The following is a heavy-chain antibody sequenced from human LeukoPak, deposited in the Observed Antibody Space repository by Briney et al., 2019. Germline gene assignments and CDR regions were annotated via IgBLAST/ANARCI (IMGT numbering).Heavy chain of an antibody. Sequence: GGSLRLSCAASGFTFDDDTMHWVRQAPGKGLEWVSLISWDGSNTYYADSVKGRFSISRDNSKNSLYLQMNSLRPEDTALYYCAKDNYSYGLAYWGQGTLVTVSS. V-gene: IGHV3-43*01. J-gene: IGHJ4*02. D-gene: IGHD5-18*01. CDR1: GFTFDDDT. CDR3: AKDNYSYGLAY. CDR2: ISWDGSNT.